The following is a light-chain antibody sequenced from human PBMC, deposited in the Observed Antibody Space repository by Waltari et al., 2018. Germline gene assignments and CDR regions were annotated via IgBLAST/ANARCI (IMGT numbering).Light chain of an antibody. CDR1: YSNIGNNS. CDR2: DNN. Sequence: QSVLTQPPSVSAAPGQKVTISCSGRYSNIGNNSVSWYQQLPGTAPKLLIYDNNKRPSGIPDRFSGSKSGTSATLGITGLQTGDEADYYCGTWDASLSAGVFGGGTKLTVL. CDR3: GTWDASLSAGV. V-gene: IGLV1-51*01. J-gene: IGLJ3*02.